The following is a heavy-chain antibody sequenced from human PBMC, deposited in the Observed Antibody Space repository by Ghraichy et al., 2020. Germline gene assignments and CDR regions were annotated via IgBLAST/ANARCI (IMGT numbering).Heavy chain of an antibody. CDR3: AKFGGSSWYGGIYWFDP. CDR1: GFTFSSYA. D-gene: IGHD6-13*01. V-gene: IGHV3-23*01. Sequence: GGSLRLSCAASGFTFSSYAMSWVRQAPGKGLEWVSAISGSGGSTYYADSVKGRFTISRDNSKNTLYLQMNSLRAEDTAVYYCAKFGGSSWYGGIYWFDPWGQGTLVTVSS. J-gene: IGHJ5*02. CDR2: ISGSGGST.